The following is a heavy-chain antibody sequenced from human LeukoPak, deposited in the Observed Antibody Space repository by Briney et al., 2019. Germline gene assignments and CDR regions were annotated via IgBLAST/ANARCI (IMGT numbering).Heavy chain of an antibody. J-gene: IGHJ4*02. Sequence: SETLSLTCAVSGGSISSSNRWSWVRQPPGKGLEWIGEIYHSGYTNYNPSLKSRVTISIDKSKNQLSLKVNSVMAADTAVYYCARHGSGTYFDYWGQGTLVTVSS. D-gene: IGHD3-10*01. CDR2: IYHSGYT. CDR1: GGSISSSNR. CDR3: ARHGSGTYFDY. V-gene: IGHV4-4*02.